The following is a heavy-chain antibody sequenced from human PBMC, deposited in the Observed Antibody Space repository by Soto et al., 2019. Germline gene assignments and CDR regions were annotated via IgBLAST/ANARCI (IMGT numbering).Heavy chain of an antibody. Sequence: QMQLVQSGPEVKKPGTSVKVSCKASGFTFTSSAVQWVRQARGQCLEWIGWIVVGSGNTNYAQKFQERVTITRDMSTSTAYMELSSLRSEDTAVYYCAARSGWYDAFDIWGQGTMVTVSS. CDR3: AARSGWYDAFDI. J-gene: IGHJ3*02. V-gene: IGHV1-58*01. CDR2: IVVGSGNT. D-gene: IGHD6-19*01. CDR1: GFTFTSSA.